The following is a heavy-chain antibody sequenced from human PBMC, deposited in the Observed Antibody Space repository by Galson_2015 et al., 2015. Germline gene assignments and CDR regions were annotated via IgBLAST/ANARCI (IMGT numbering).Heavy chain of an antibody. J-gene: IGHJ2*01. CDR3: AKDQGGSGWYYWHFDF. Sequence: ISYDGDNKYYADSVKGRFTISRDNSKNTLYLQMDSLRTEDTAVYYCAKDQGGSGWYYWHFDFWGRGTLVTVSS. D-gene: IGHD6-19*01. V-gene: IGHV3-30*18. CDR2: ISYDGDNK.